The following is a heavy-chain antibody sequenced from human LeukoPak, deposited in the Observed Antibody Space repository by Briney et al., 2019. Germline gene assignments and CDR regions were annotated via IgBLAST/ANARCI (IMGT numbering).Heavy chain of an antibody. Sequence: GGSLRLSCAASGITFSTSGMHWVRQAPGKGLEWVAFIWSDGSNKFHADSVKGRFTISRDNSKDTLYLQMNSLRAEDTAVYYCARDKGTTCIDNWGQGALVTVSS. V-gene: IGHV3-33*01. J-gene: IGHJ4*02. CDR1: GITFSTSG. CDR3: ARDKGTTCIDN. D-gene: IGHD4-17*01. CDR2: IWSDGSNK.